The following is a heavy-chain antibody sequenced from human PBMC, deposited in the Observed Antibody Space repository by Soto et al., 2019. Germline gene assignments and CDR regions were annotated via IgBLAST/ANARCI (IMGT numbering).Heavy chain of an antibody. Sequence: PSETLSLTCTVSGGSISSGGYYWTWIRQHPGKGLEWIGYIYYSGNTYYNPSLKSRVTISVDTSKNQFSLKLSSVTAADTAVYYCARVVVIRRVIISHFDYRGQGTLVTVSS. J-gene: IGHJ4*02. CDR3: ARVVVIRRVIISHFDY. D-gene: IGHD3-10*01. CDR2: IYYSGNT. CDR1: GGSISSGGYY. V-gene: IGHV4-31*03.